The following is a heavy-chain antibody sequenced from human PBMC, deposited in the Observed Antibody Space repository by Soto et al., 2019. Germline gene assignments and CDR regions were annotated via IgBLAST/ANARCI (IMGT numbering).Heavy chain of an antibody. CDR3: ASHGMGATRYYFDY. V-gene: IGHV4-39*01. Sequence: PSETLSLTCTVSGGSISSSSYYWGWIRQPPGKGLEWIGCIYYSGSTYYNPSLKSRVTISVDTSKNQFSLKLSSVTAADTAVYYCASHGMGATRYYFDYWGQGTLVTVSS. CDR1: GGSISSSSYY. J-gene: IGHJ4*02. D-gene: IGHD1-26*01. CDR2: IYYSGST.